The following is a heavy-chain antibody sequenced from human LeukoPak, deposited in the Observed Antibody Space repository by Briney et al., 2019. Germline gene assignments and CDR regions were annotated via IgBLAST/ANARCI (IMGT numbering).Heavy chain of an antibody. CDR3: ARALSRGYSGYDYGLGY. V-gene: IGHV1-2*06. CDR2: INPNSGDT. J-gene: IGHJ4*02. D-gene: IGHD5-12*01. Sequence: ASVKVSCKASGYTFTGYYVHWVRQAPGQGLEWMGRINPNSGDTNYAQKLQGRVTMTTETSTSTAYMELRSLRSDDTAVYYCARALSRGYSGYDYGLGYWGQGTLVTVSS. CDR1: GYTFTGYY.